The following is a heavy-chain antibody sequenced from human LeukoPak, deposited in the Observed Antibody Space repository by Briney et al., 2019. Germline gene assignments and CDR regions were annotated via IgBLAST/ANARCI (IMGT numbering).Heavy chain of an antibody. CDR1: GFTFNNAW. D-gene: IGHD1-26*01. CDR3: TTDPLLPQYNSRYYRGVFDH. V-gene: IGHV3-15*01. Sequence: PGGSLRLSCAASGFTFNNAWMSWVRQVPGKGLEWVGRIKSKTDGGTADYAAPVKGRFSISRHDSRATLYLQMKTLKTEDTAVYYCTTDPLLPQYNSRYYRGVFDHWGQGTLVTVSS. J-gene: IGHJ4*02. CDR2: IKSKTDGGTA.